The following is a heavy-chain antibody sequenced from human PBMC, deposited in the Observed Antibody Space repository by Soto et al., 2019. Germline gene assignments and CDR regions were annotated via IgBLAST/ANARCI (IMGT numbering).Heavy chain of an antibody. V-gene: IGHV3-21*01. J-gene: IGHJ6*03. D-gene: IGHD2-15*01. CDR3: ARKSSGGSAVWYYYMDV. Sequence: GGSLRLSCAASGFTFSSYSMNWVRQAPGKGLEWVSSISSSSSYIYYADSVKGRFTISRDNAKNSLYLQMNSLRAEDTAVYYCARKSSGGSAVWYYYMDVWGKGTTVTVSS. CDR1: GFTFSSYS. CDR2: ISSSSSYI.